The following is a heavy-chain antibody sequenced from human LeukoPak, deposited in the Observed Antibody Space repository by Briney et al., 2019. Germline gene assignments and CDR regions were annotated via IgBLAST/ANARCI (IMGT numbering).Heavy chain of an antibody. V-gene: IGHV3-53*01. Sequence: PGGSLRLSCAASGFTVSSNYMTWVRQAPGKGLEWVSIIYSGGSTFYADSVKGRFTISRDNSKNTLYLQMNSLRAEDTAVYYCARGGSYLSAFDIWGQGTMVTVSS. CDR2: IYSGGST. D-gene: IGHD1-26*01. CDR1: GFTVSSNY. CDR3: ARGGSYLSAFDI. J-gene: IGHJ3*02.